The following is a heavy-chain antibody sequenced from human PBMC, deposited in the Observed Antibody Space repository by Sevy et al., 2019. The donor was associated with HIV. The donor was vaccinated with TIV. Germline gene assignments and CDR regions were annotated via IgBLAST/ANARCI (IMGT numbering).Heavy chain of an antibody. CDR1: GFTFSSYS. V-gene: IGHV3-21*01. J-gene: IGHJ4*02. Sequence: GGSLRLSCAASGFTFSSYSMNWVRQAPGKGLEWVSSISSSSSYIYYADSVKGRFTISRDNAKNSLYLQMNSLRAEDTAVYYSARDLTPRAVAGDLDYWGQGTLVTVSS. CDR3: ARDLTPRAVAGDLDY. D-gene: IGHD6-19*01. CDR2: ISSSSSYI.